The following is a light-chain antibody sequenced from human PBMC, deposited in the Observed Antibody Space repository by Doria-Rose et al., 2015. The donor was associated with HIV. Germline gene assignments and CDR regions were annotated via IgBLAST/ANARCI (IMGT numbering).Light chain of an antibody. CDR2: WAS. CDR1: RSLLHSSNNKNC. V-gene: IGKV4-1*01. CDR3: QQYFTTPYT. Sequence: DIRLTQSPDSLAVSLGERATMNCSSSRSLLHSSNNKNCLAWYQHIPGQPPKLLIFWASSRASGVPDRFSGSGSGADFTLTISTLQAEGVAIYYCQQYFTTPYTFGLGTKLEIK. J-gene: IGKJ2*01.